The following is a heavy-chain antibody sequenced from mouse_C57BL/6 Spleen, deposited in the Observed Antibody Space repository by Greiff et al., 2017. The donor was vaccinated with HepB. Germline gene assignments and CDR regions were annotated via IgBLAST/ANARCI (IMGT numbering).Heavy chain of an antibody. CDR1: GFTFSDYY. D-gene: IGHD1-1*01. Sequence: EVQLVESGGGLVQPGGSLKLSCAASGFTFSDYYMYWVRQTPEKRLEWVAYISNGGGSTYYPDTVKGRFTISIDNAKNTLYLQMSRLKSEDTAMYYCARIYYYGSHAMDYWGQGTSVTVSS. CDR2: ISNGGGST. J-gene: IGHJ4*01. V-gene: IGHV5-12*01. CDR3: ARIYYYGSHAMDY.